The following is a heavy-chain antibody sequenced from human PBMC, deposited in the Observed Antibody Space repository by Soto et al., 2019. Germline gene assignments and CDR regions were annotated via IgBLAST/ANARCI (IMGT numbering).Heavy chain of an antibody. D-gene: IGHD6-19*01. CDR1: GGTFSSYA. CDR3: ARDVSSSGWFSPSSYYYGMDV. J-gene: IGHJ6*02. CDR2: IIPIFGTA. V-gene: IGHV1-69*13. Sequence: GASVKVSCKASGGTFSSYAISWMRQAPGQGLEWMGGIIPIFGTANYAQKFQGRVTITADESTSTAYMELSSLRSEDTAVYYCARDVSSSGWFSPSSYYYGMDVWGQGTTVTVSS.